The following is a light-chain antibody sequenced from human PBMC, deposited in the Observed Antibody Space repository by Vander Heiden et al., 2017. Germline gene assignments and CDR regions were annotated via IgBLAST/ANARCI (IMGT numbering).Light chain of an antibody. CDR1: QSVLYSSNNKNY. CDR2: CAS. J-gene: IGKJ4*01. V-gene: IGKV4-1*01. Sequence: DIVMTQSPDPLAVSLGERSTINCKSSQSVLYSSNNKNYLAWYQQKPGQPPKLLIHCASIRESGVPDRFSGSGSGTDFTLTISSLQAEDVAVYFCQQYDHDPPLTFGGGTRVEIK. CDR3: QQYDHDPPLT.